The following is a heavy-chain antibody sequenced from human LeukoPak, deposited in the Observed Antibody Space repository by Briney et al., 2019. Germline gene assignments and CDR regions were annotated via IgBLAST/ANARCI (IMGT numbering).Heavy chain of an antibody. J-gene: IGHJ4*02. Sequence: SETLSLTCTVSGGSISSSSYYWGWIRQPPGKGLEWIGSIYYSGSTYYNPSLKSRVTISVDTSKNQFSLKLTSVTAADTAVYYCARETPQEVVAATRAGGYHFDFWGQGTLVTVSS. D-gene: IGHD2-15*01. CDR3: ARETPQEVVAATRAGGYHFDF. CDR2: IYYSGST. CDR1: GGSISSSSYY. V-gene: IGHV4-39*07.